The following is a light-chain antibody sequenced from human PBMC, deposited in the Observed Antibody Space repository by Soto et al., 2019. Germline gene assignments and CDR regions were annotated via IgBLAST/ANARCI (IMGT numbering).Light chain of an antibody. CDR3: QQYYSTPPFT. J-gene: IGKJ3*01. V-gene: IGKV4-1*01. Sequence: DIGMTQSPDSLAVSLGERATINCKSSQSVLHSSNNKNYVAWYQQKPGQPPKLLIYWASTRESGVPDRFSGSGSGTDFALTISSLQADDVAVYYCQQYYSTPPFTFGPGTKVDIK. CDR1: QSVLHSSNNKNY. CDR2: WAS.